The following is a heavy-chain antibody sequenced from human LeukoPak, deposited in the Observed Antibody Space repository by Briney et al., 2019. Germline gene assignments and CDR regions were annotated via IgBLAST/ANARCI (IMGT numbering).Heavy chain of an antibody. CDR3: ARGEWLSPFDY. Sequence: PSETLSLTCTVSGGSISSGGYYWSWIRQPAGKGLEWIGRIYTSGSTNYNPSLKSRVTISVDTSKNQFSLKLSSVTAADTAVYYCARGEWLSPFDYWGQGTLVTVSS. D-gene: IGHD3-3*01. V-gene: IGHV4-61*02. CDR1: GGSISSGGYY. J-gene: IGHJ4*02. CDR2: IYTSGST.